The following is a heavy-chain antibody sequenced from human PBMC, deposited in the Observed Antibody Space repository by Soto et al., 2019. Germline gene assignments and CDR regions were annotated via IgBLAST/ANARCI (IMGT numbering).Heavy chain of an antibody. CDR3: ARLVYDTRLNYMYFEF. J-gene: IGHJ4*02. CDR2: IFHDGTA. V-gene: IGHV4-4*02. CDR1: GVSISSGNW. Sequence: SETLSLTCAVSGVSISSGNWWTWVRQSPQRGLEYIGEIFHDGTANYYPSFERRVAISVDTSKNQFSVKLTSVTAADTAIYFCARLVYDTRLNYMYFEFWGQGTMVTVSS. D-gene: IGHD3-10*01.